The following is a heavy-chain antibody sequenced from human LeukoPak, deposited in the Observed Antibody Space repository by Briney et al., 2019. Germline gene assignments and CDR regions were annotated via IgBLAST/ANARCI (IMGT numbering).Heavy chain of an antibody. V-gene: IGHV4-38-2*02. D-gene: IGHD5/OR15-5a*01. CDR3: ATLVSTRYYFDY. CDR1: DYSISSGYGYY. J-gene: IGHJ4*02. Sequence: PSETLSLTCTVSDYSISSGYGYYWGWIRQPPGKGLEWVGNIYHSGITYYNHFNSSLKSRVTISIDTSKNQFSLRLTSVTAADTAVYFCATLVSTRYYFDYWGQGTLVTVSS. CDR2: IYHSGIT.